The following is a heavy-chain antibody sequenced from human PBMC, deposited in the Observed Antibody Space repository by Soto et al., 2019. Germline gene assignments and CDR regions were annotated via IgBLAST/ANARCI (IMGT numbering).Heavy chain of an antibody. J-gene: IGHJ6*02. Sequence: SETLSLTCTVSGGSISSSSYYWGWIRQPPGKGLEWIGSIYYSGSTYYNPSLKSRVTISADTSKNQFSLKLSYVTAADTAVYYCASYRGTVNGWRLFYYYYGMDVWGQGTTVTVSS. D-gene: IGHD1-26*01. CDR3: ASYRGTVNGWRLFYYYYGMDV. CDR2: IYYSGST. V-gene: IGHV4-39*01. CDR1: GGSISSSSYY.